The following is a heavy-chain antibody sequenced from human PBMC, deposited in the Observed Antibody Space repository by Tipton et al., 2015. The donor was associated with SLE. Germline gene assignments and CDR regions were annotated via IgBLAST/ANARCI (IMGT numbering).Heavy chain of an antibody. V-gene: IGHV4-4*07. Sequence: TLSLTCTVSGGSIGNNYWNWIRQSAGKGLEWIGRFYTDGSTRHKPSLESRLNPSFESRVTMSVDPSKNQFSLTLMSVTAADTAVYYCARSAGYGSNWAHFDYWGQGTLVTVSS. CDR2: FYTDGST. CDR3: ARSAGYGSNWAHFDY. CDR1: GGSIGNNY. J-gene: IGHJ4*02. D-gene: IGHD6-13*01.